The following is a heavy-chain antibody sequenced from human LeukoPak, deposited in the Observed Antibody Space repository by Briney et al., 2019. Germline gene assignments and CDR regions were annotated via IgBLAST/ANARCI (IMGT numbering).Heavy chain of an antibody. CDR3: AREGIAAAGSGGNDY. Sequence: SGTLSLTCAVSGDSISTNNWYNWVRQPPGKGLEWIGEIYHSGNVNYNPSLKSRVTISVDKSKNQFSLKLTSVTAADTAVYYCAREGIAAAGSGGNDYWGQGTLVTVSS. V-gene: IGHV4-4*02. CDR1: GDSISTNNW. J-gene: IGHJ4*02. CDR2: IYHSGNV. D-gene: IGHD6-13*01.